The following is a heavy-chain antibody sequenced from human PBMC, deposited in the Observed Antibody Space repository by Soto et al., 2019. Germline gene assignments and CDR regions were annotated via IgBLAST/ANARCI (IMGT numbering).Heavy chain of an antibody. Sequence: QVQLVESGGGVVQPGRSLRLSCAESGFTFSSYGMHWVRQAPGKGLEWVAVIWYDGSNKYYADSVKGRFTISRDNSKNTLYLQMNSLRAEDTAVYYCARWYSSSWPNHPDYWGQGTLVTVSS. CDR1: GFTFSSYG. J-gene: IGHJ4*02. CDR3: ARWYSSSWPNHPDY. D-gene: IGHD6-13*01. V-gene: IGHV3-33*01. CDR2: IWYDGSNK.